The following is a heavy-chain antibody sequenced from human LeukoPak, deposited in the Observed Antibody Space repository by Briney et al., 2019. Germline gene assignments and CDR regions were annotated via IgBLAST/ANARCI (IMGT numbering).Heavy chain of an antibody. CDR3: ARPRSGSLDY. V-gene: IGHV4-34*01. D-gene: IGHD3-10*01. CDR2: INHSGST. J-gene: IGHJ4*02. CDR1: GGSFSGYY. Sequence: PSETLSLTCAVYGGSFSGYYWSWIRQPPGKGLEWIGEINHSGSTNYNPPLKSRDTISVDTSKNQFSLKLSSVTAADTAVYYCARPRSGSLDYWGQGTLVTVSS.